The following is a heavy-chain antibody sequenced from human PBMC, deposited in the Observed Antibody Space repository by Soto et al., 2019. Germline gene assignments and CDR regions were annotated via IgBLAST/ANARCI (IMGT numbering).Heavy chain of an antibody. CDR1: GFTFSSYG. V-gene: IGHV3-30*18. CDR2: ISYDGSNK. CDR3: AKDSLTTTIAVAGSI. J-gene: IGHJ4*02. D-gene: IGHD6-19*01. Sequence: GGSLRLSCAASGFTFSSYGMHWVRQAPGKGLEWVAVISYDGSNKYYADSVKGRFTISRDNSKNTLYLQMNSLRAEDTAVYYCAKDSLTTTIAVAGSIWGQGTLVTVSS.